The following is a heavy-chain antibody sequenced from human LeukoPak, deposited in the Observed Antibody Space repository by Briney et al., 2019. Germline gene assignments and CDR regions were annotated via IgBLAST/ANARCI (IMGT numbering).Heavy chain of an antibody. CDR2: ISDDGNNK. CDR3: AKVVSGTAAGFRRVRSPIDY. D-gene: IGHD6-13*01. CDR1: GFTFSSYG. J-gene: IGHJ4*02. Sequence: GGSLRLSCAASGFTFSSYGMHWVRQAPGKGLEWVAVISDDGNNKYYADSVKGRFTISRDNSKNTLYLQMNSLRAEDTAVYYCAKVVSGTAAGFRRVRSPIDYWGQGTLVTVSS. V-gene: IGHV3-30*18.